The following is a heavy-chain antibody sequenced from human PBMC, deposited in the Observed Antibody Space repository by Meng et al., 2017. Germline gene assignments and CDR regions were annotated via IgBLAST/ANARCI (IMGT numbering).Heavy chain of an antibody. CDR3: ARERVAVAGNLPWFDP. CDR2: TYYRSKWYN. D-gene: IGHD6-19*01. V-gene: IGHV6-1*01. CDR1: WGKVSSNNVA. J-gene: IGHJ5*02. Sequence: PWPTLSSACSKSWGKVSSNNVAWNWIRQSPPRGREWLGRTYYRSKWYNEYAVSVKSRITINPDTSKNQFSLQLNSVTPEDTDVYYCARERVAVAGNLPWFDPWGQGTLVTVSS.